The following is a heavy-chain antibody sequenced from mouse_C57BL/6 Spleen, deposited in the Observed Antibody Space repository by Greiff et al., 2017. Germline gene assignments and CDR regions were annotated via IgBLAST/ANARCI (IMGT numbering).Heavy chain of an antibody. CDR2: IYPGDGDT. J-gene: IGHJ3*01. Sequence: QVQLQHSGAELVKPGASVKISCKASGYAFSSYWMNWVKQRPGKGLEWIGQIYPGDGDTNYNGKFKGKATLTADKSSSTAYMQLSSLTSEDSAVYFCARGHYGSSYGFAYWGQGTLVTVSA. V-gene: IGHV1-80*01. D-gene: IGHD1-1*01. CDR3: ARGHYGSSYGFAY. CDR1: GYAFSSYW.